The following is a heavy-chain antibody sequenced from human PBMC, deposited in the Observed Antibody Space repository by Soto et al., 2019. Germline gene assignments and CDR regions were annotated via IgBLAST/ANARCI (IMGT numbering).Heavy chain of an antibody. V-gene: IGHV3-23*01. CDR2: IIGSGVRT. CDR1: GFTSSHYA. D-gene: IGHD6-13*01. J-gene: IGHJ6*02. Sequence: GGSLRLSCAASGFTSSHYAMSWVRQAPGKGLEWVSSIIGSGVRTYYADSVQGRFTISRDNSKNMLYLQMDSLRAEDTAIYYCAKELMLAAGSWLTSDKPYYGMDVWGQGTTVTVSS. CDR3: AKELMLAAGSWLTSDKPYYGMDV.